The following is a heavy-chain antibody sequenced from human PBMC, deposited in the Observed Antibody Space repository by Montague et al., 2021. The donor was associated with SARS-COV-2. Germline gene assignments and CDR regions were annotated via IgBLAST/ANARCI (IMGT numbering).Heavy chain of an antibody. CDR1: GFTFSSYW. J-gene: IGHJ6*02. CDR2: IKPDGGEK. CDR3: ARDSRIVGATGGMDV. Sequence: SLRLSCAASGFTFSSYWMSWVRQTPGKGLEWVANIKPDGGEKHYVDSVKGRFTISRDNAKNSLNLQMDSLRAEDTALYYCARDSRIVGATGGMDVWGQGTTAIVS. D-gene: IGHD1-26*01. V-gene: IGHV3-7*03.